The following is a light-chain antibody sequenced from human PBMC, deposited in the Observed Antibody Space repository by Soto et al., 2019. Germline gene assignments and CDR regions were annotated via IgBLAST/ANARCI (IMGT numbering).Light chain of an antibody. CDR1: SSDVGGYNY. Sequence: QSALTQPPSASGSLGQSVTISCTGTSSDVGGYNYVSWYQQHPGKAPKLMIYEVSKRPSGVPDRFSGSKSGNTASPTVSGLQAEDEADYYCSSYAGSNNPFIFGTGTKVTVL. CDR2: EVS. V-gene: IGLV2-8*01. J-gene: IGLJ1*01. CDR3: SSYAGSNNPFI.